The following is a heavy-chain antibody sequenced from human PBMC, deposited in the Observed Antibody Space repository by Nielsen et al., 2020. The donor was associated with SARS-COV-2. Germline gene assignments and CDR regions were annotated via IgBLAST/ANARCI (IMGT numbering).Heavy chain of an antibody. CDR1: GFTFSSYG. V-gene: IGHV3-33*01. CDR2: IWYDGSNK. J-gene: IGHJ4*02. Sequence: GGSLRLSCAASGFTFSSYGMHWVRQAPGKGLEWVAVIWYDGSNKYYADSVKGRFTISRDNSKNTLYLQMNSLRAEDTAVYYCATNYDILNGYYEDVGYFDYWGQGTLVTVSS. D-gene: IGHD3-9*01. CDR3: ATNYDILNGYYEDVGYFDY.